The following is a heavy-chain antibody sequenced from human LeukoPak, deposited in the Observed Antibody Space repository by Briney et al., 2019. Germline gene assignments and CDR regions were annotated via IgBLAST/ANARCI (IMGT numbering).Heavy chain of an antibody. CDR3: ARDAADYYDFGYFDY. CDR1: GFTFSSYG. D-gene: IGHD3-22*01. J-gene: IGHJ4*02. Sequence: GGSLRLSCAASGFTFSSYGMHWVRQAPGKGLEWVAVIWYDGSNKYYVDSVKGRFTISRDNSKNTLYLQMNSLRAEDTAVYYCARDAADYYDFGYFDYWGQGTLVTVSS. CDR2: IWYDGSNK. V-gene: IGHV3-33*01.